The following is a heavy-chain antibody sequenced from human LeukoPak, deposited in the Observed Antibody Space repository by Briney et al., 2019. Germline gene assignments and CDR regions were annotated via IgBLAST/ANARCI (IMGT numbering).Heavy chain of an antibody. CDR2: ISNDGNNK. Sequence: GGSLRLPCAASGFIFSSYDMYWVRQAPGKGLEWVAVISNDGNNKQYADSVKGRFTISRDNSKNTLYLQMYSLRADDTAVYHCAKDGLMRFFDYWGQGTLVTVSS. CDR3: AKDGLMRFFDY. V-gene: IGHV3-30*18. CDR1: GFIFSSYD. D-gene: IGHD2-8*01. J-gene: IGHJ4*02.